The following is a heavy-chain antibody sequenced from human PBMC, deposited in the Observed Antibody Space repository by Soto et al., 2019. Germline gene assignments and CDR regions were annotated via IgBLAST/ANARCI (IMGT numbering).Heavy chain of an antibody. J-gene: IGHJ4*02. V-gene: IGHV3-72*01. CDR2: TRNKAKSYTT. Sequence: EVQLVESGGGLVQPGGSLRLSCAASGFTFSDHYMDWVRQAPGKGLEWVGRTRNKAKSYTTEYAASVKGRFTISRDDSWNSLYLQMNSLKTEDTAVYYCARVFRGDWNFDSLDYWGQGALVTVSS. CDR1: GFTFSDHY. D-gene: IGHD1-7*01. CDR3: ARVFRGDWNFDSLDY.